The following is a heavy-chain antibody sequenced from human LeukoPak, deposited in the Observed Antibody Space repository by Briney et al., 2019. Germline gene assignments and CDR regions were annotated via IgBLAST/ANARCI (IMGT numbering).Heavy chain of an antibody. CDR3: ARDRRRGGSWYAFDY. D-gene: IGHD6-13*01. J-gene: IGHJ4*02. V-gene: IGHV3-30*03. Sequence: GGSLRLSCAASGFTFSSYGMHWVRQAPGKGLEWVAVISYDGSNKYYADSVKGRFTISRDNSKNTLYLQMNSLRSEDTAVYYCARDRRRGGSWYAFDYWGQGTLVTVSS. CDR1: GFTFSSYG. CDR2: ISYDGSNK.